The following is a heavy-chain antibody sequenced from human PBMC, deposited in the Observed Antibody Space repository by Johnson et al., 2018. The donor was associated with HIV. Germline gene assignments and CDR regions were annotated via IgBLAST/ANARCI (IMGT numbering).Heavy chain of an antibody. Sequence: VQLVESGGDLVQPGGSLRLSCAASGFTVSSNYMSWVCQAPGKGLEWVSVIYSGGKTYYADSVKGRFTISRDNSKNTLYLQMNSLRVEDTAMYYCAKARSLLDYGGFDAFDICGQGTLVIVSS. J-gene: IGHJ3*02. V-gene: IGHV3-66*01. CDR2: IYSGGKT. CDR1: GFTVSSNY. CDR3: AKARSLLDYGGFDAFDI. D-gene: IGHD4-23*01.